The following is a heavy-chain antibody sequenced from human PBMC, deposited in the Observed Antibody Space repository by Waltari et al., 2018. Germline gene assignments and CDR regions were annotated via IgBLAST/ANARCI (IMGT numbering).Heavy chain of an antibody. CDR1: GYSFTDYW. CDR2: IYPGDSDT. V-gene: IGHV5-51*01. D-gene: IGHD3-10*01. CDR3: ARGGSGSSYPFDD. J-gene: IGHJ4*02. Sequence: KPGESLKISCKGSGYSFTDYWIGWVRQMPGRGLEWMGIIYPGDSDTIYSPSFQGQVTISADKSISTAYLQWSSLKASDTAMYYCARGGSGSSYPFDDWGQGTLVTVSS.